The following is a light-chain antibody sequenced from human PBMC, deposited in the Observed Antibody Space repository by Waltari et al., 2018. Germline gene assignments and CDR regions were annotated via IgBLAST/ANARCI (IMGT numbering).Light chain of an antibody. CDR2: GAS. CDR3: QQYDISPRT. Sequence: VLTHSPGTLSLSPGERAPLSCSASQTVRTTYLAWYQQKPGQAPTPLLYGASSRATGIPDRFSGSGSGTDFSLTISSLEPEDFAVYYCQQYDISPRTFGGGTKVEMK. J-gene: IGKJ4*02. CDR1: QTVRTTY. V-gene: IGKV3-20*01.